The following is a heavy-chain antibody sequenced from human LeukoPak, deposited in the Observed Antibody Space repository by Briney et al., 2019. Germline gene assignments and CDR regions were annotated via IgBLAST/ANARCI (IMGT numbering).Heavy chain of an antibody. CDR2: IYYSGSN. CDR3: ARGLGSLWSGYSLYNWFDP. Sequence: PSQTLSLTCTVSGGSFSSGGYCWSWIRPHPGKGLEWIGYIYYSGSNYYNPSLKSRVTISVDTSKNQFSLKLSSGTAADSAVYYCARGLGSLWSGYSLYNWFDPWGEGTLVTVSS. V-gene: IGHV4-31*03. J-gene: IGHJ5*02. CDR1: GGSFSSGGYC. D-gene: IGHD3-3*01.